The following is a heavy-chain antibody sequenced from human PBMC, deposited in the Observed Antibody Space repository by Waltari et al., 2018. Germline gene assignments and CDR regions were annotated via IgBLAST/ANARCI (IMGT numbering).Heavy chain of an antibody. CDR1: GYTLSEVS. J-gene: IGHJ4*02. V-gene: IGHV1-24*01. CDR3: ATGPIHTGIYNYYFDN. D-gene: IGHD1-26*01. CDR2: FDPEDGET. Sequence: QVQLVQSGAEVKKPGASVKVSCKVSGYTLSEVSMPWVRQAPAKGLEWMGGFDPEDGETIYAQQFQDRVIMTEDTSTDTAYMELRSLRSDDTAVYYCATGPIHTGIYNYYFDNWGQGTLVTVSS.